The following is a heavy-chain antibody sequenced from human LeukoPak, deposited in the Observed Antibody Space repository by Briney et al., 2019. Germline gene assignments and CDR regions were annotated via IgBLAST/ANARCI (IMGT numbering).Heavy chain of an antibody. J-gene: IGHJ6*03. CDR3: ARARGSGSYYGHDYYYYYYMDV. CDR2: INPSGGST. D-gene: IGHD3-10*01. CDR1: GYTFTTDY. V-gene: IGHV1-46*01. Sequence: ASVKVSCKASGYTFTTDYIHWVRQAPGQGLEWMGIINPSGGSTTYAQKFQGRVIMTGDTSTSTVYTELRSLRSEDTAVYYCARARGSGSYYGHDYYYYYYMDVWGHGTTVTVSS.